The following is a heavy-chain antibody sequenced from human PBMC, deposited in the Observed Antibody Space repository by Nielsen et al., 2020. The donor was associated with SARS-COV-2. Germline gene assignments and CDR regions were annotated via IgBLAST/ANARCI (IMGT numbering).Heavy chain of an antibody. Sequence: ASVKVSCKASGYTFTTYGIGWVRQASGQGLEWMGWISRNNGKTQYAQKFQGRVTMTADTSTATAYMELRSLRSDDTANYYCARDVGLTRPDLLEYWGQGTLVTVSS. CDR3: ARDVGLTRPDLLEY. V-gene: IGHV1-18*04. D-gene: IGHD1/OR15-1a*01. CDR1: GYTFTTYG. J-gene: IGHJ4*02. CDR2: ISRNNGKT.